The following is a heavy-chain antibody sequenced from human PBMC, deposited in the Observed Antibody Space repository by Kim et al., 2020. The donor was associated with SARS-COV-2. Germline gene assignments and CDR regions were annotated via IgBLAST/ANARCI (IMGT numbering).Heavy chain of an antibody. CDR1: GFTFSNAW. CDR3: TTAGEYSSSWSSSYYYYGMDV. V-gene: IGHV3-15*01. J-gene: IGHJ6*02. D-gene: IGHD6-13*01. Sequence: GGSLRLSCAASGFTFSNAWMSWVRQAPGKVLEWVGRIKSKTDGGTTDYAAPVKGRFTISRDDSKNTLYLQMNSLKTEDTAVYYCTTAGEYSSSWSSSYYYYGMDVWGQGTTVTVSS. CDR2: IKSKTDGGTT.